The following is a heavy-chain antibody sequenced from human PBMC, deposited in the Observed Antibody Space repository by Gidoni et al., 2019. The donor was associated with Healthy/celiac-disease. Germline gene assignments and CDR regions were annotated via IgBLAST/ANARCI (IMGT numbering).Heavy chain of an antibody. D-gene: IGHD3-3*01. CDR3: AREPRYYDFWSANYYYYMDV. Sequence: QVQLQESGPGLVKPSQTLSLTCTVSGCSISSGSYYWSWIRQPAGKGLEWIGRIYTSGSTNYNPSLKSRVTISVDTSKNQFSLKLSSVTAADTAVYDCAREPRYYDFWSANYYYYMDVWGKGTTVTVSS. J-gene: IGHJ6*03. CDR2: IYTSGST. V-gene: IGHV4-61*02. CDR1: GCSISSGSYY.